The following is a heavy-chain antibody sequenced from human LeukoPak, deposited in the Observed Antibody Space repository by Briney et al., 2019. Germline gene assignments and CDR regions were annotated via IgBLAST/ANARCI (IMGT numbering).Heavy chain of an antibody. V-gene: IGHV3-53*01. CDR1: GLTVSSNY. J-gene: IGHJ4*02. CDR3: ARGSTYYESSGQVPFDY. CDR2: FLSGGST. D-gene: IGHD3-22*01. Sequence: GGSLRLSCAVSGLTVSSNYITWVRQAPGKGLEWVSVFLSGGSTHYADSVKARFSMSRDNSRNIVYLQLNSLRADDTAVYYCARGSTYYESSGQVPFDYWGQGTLVTVSS.